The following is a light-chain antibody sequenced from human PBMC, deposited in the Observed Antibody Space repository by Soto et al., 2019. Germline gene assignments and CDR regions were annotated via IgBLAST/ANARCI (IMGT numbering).Light chain of an antibody. V-gene: IGKV3-20*01. CDR1: QSVSSSY. J-gene: IGKJ3*01. CDR2: GAS. Sequence: VLTQSPGTLSLSPGESATLSCRASQSVSSSYLAWYQHKPGQAPRLLIYGASTRAPGIPDRFSGGGSGTDFTLSISRLEPVDFAVYYCQRYGRSPPGFTFGPGTKVDI. CDR3: QRYGRSPPGFT.